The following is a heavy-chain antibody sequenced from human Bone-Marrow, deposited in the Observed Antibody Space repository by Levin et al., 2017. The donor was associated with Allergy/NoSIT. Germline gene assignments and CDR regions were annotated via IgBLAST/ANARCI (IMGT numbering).Heavy chain of an antibody. CDR2: ISGSGGST. J-gene: IGHJ5*02. Sequence: GGSLRLSCAASGFTFSSYAMSWVRQAPGKGLEWVSAISGSGGSTYYADSVKGLFIITRDKSKNTLNRQRNSLRGEDAAVHYCAKERERFDPWGQGTLVNV. CDR1: GFTFSSYA. CDR3: AKERERFDP. V-gene: IGHV3-23*01.